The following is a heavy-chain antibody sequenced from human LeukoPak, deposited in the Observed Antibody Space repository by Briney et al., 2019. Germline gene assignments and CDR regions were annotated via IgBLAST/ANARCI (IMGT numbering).Heavy chain of an antibody. D-gene: IGHD3-22*01. CDR1: GYTFTGYY. CDR2: INPNSGGT. J-gene: IGHJ4*02. CDR3: ARGGYYYDSSGSPGY. V-gene: IGHV1-2*02. Sequence: ASVKVSCKASGYTFTGYYMHWVRQAPGQGLEWMGWINPNSGGTNYAQKFQGRVTMARDTSISTAYMELSRLRSDDTAVYYCARGGYYYDSSGSPGYWGQGTLVTVSS.